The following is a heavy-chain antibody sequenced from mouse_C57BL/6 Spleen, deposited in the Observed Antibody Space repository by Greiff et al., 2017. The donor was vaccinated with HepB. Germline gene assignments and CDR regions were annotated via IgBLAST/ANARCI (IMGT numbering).Heavy chain of an antibody. CDR1: GYAFSSSW. D-gene: IGHD1-2*01. J-gene: IGHJ2*01. CDR2: IYPGDGDT. CDR3: ARRTTAYYFDY. V-gene: IGHV1-82*01. Sequence: VKLMESGPELVKPGASVKISCKASGYAFSSSWMNWVKQRPGKGLEWIGRIYPGDGDTNYNGKFKGKATLTADKSSSTAYMQLSSLTSEDSAVYFCARRTTAYYFDYWGQGTTLTVSS.